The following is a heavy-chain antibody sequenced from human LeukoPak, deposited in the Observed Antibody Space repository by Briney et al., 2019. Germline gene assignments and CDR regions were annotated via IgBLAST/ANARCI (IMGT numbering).Heavy chain of an antibody. CDR3: ARVRGRDWYAFDL. J-gene: IGHJ3*01. D-gene: IGHD5-24*01. Sequence: GGSLRLSCAASGFIVSSNYMSWVRQAPGKGLEWVGRIKNRDNNYATEYAASVRGRLIISGDDSKNSVYLQMGSLKSDDTAVYHCARVRGRDWYAFDLWGQGTMVTVSS. CDR1: GFIVSSNY. CDR2: IKNRDNNYAT. V-gene: IGHV3-72*01.